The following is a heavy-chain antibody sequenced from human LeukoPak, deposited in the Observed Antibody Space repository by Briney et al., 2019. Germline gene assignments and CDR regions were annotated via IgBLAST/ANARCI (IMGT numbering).Heavy chain of an antibody. Sequence: PGEPLRLSCAASGFTFSSYAMSWVRQAPGKGLEWVSAISGDAATTYYADSVRGRFTISRDNSKNTLYLQVNSLRAEDMAVYYCAKDSRPGPYYFASGTYQNWFDPWGQGTLVTVSS. D-gene: IGHD3-10*01. V-gene: IGHV3-23*01. CDR2: ISGDAATT. CDR1: GFTFSSYA. J-gene: IGHJ5*02. CDR3: AKDSRPGPYYFASGTYQNWFDP.